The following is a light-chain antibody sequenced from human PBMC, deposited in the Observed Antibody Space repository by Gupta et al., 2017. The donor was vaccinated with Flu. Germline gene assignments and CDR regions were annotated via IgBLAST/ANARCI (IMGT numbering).Light chain of an antibody. CDR3: QQSYSTPLT. CDR2: AAS. V-gene: IGKV1-39*01. J-gene: IGKJ4*01. CDR1: QIISSY. Sequence: DIQMTQSPSSLSASVGDRVIITCRASQIISSYLNWYQQKPGKAPNLLIYAASSLQSGVPSRFSGSGSGTDFTLTISSRQPEDFATYYGQQSYSTPLTFGGGTKVEIK.